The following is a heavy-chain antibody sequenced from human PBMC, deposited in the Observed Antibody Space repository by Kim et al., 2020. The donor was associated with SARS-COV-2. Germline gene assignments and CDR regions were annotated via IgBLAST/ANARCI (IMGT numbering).Heavy chain of an antibody. J-gene: IGHJ4*02. Sequence: GRFTISRDNAKNSLYLQMNSLRAEDTAVYYCARDLEPPLDYYDSSGSLGYWGQGTLVTVSS. CDR3: ARDLEPPLDYYDSSGSLGY. V-gene: IGHV3-11*06. D-gene: IGHD3-22*01.